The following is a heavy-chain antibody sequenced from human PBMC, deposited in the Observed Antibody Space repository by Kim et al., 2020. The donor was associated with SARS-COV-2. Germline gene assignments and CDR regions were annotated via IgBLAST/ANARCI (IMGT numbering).Heavy chain of an antibody. CDR3: ASVMYSGSYYAGD. J-gene: IGHJ4*02. V-gene: IGHV4-31*03. CDR2: IYYSGST. D-gene: IGHD1-26*01. CDR1: GGSISSGGYY. Sequence: SETLSLTCTVSGGSISSGGYYWSWIRQHPGKGLEWIGYIYYSGSTYYNPSLKSRVTISVDTSKNQFSLKLSSVTAADTAVYYCASVMYSGSYYAGDWGQGTLVTVSS.